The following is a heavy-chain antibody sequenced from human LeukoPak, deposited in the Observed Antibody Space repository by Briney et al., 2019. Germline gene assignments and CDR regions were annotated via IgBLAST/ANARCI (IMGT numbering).Heavy chain of an antibody. CDR1: GFTVSRNY. CDR2: ISSRSNYI. J-gene: IGHJ3*02. CDR3: ARDRAVYSDSRGYYPDAFDI. Sequence: PGGSLRLSCAASGFTVSRNYMTWVRQAPGKGLEWVSSISSRSNYIYLADSLKGRFTISRDSAKNSLYLQMNSLRAEDTAMYYCARDRAVYSDSRGYYPDAFDIWGQGTMVTVSS. D-gene: IGHD3-22*01. V-gene: IGHV3-21*01.